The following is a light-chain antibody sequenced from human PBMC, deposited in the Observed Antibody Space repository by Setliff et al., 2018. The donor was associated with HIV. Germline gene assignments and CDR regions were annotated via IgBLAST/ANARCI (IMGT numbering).Light chain of an antibody. CDR1: SSDVGGYNH. V-gene: IGLV2-11*01. J-gene: IGLJ1*01. Sequence: SAPAQPRSMSGSPGPSVTISCTGTSSDVGGYNHVSWYQQHPYKAPRVIIYDVTRRPSGVPDRFSGSKSCNTASLTISGLQAADEADYSCCSYGGYHTPFVFGTGTKGTVL. CDR3: CSYGGYHTPFV. CDR2: DVT.